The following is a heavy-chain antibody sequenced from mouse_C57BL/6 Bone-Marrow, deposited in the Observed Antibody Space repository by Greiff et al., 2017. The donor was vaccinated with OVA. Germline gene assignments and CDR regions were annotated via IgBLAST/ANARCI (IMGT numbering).Heavy chain of an antibody. V-gene: IGHV1-52*01. D-gene: IGHD2-4*01. J-gene: IGHJ4*01. CDR2: IDPSDSET. CDR3: ARRGLRRDVYAMDY. Sequence: VQLQQPGAELVRPGSSVKLSCKASGYTFTSYWMHWVKQRPIQGLEWIGNIDPSDSETHYNQKFKDKATLTVDKSSSTAYMQLRSLTSEDSAVDYCARRGLRRDVYAMDYWGQGTSVTVSS. CDR1: GYTFTSYW.